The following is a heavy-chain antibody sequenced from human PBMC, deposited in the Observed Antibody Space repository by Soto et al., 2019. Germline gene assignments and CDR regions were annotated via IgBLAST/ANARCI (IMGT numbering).Heavy chain of an antibody. J-gene: IGHJ5*02. CDR2: HNGYNGQT. Sequence: ASVKVSFKASENTFSTYLVHWVRQVHGQGLEWMGWHNGYNGQTEYSQKFQGRVTITRDTSAKTAYLELRSLTSEDTAVYYCAGPHDRAGLGTWGQGTLVTVSS. CDR3: AGPHDRAGLGT. CDR1: ENTFSTYL. V-gene: IGHV1-3*01. D-gene: IGHD1-1*01.